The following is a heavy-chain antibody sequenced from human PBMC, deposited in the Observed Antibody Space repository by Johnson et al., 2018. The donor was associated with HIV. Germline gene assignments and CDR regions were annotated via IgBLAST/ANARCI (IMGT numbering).Heavy chain of an antibody. CDR1: GFTFSSYG. D-gene: IGHD6-6*01. J-gene: IGHJ3*02. V-gene: IGHV3-33*06. CDR2: TYYEGINK. CDR3: AKDLSIAARPAAFDI. Sequence: QVQLVESGGGVVQPGRSLKLSCAASGFTFSSYGMHWVRQAPGKGLEWMALTYYEGINKYYADSVKGRFTISRDNSKNTLYLQMNSLRAEDTAVYYCAKDLSIAARPAAFDIWGQGTMVTVSS.